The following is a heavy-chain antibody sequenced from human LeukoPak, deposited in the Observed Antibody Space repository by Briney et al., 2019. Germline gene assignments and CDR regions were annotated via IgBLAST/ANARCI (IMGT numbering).Heavy chain of an antibody. CDR1: GFTFSSYA. V-gene: IGHV3-30*04. J-gene: IGHJ4*01. CDR3: AKGIYSSGWSYFDY. CDR2: ISYDGSNK. Sequence: GGSLRLSCAASGFTFSSYAMHWVRQAPGKGLEWVAVISYDGSNKYYADSVKGRFTISRDDSKNTLYLQMNSLRAEDTAVYYCAKGIYSSGWSYFDYWGHGTLVTVSS. D-gene: IGHD6-19*01.